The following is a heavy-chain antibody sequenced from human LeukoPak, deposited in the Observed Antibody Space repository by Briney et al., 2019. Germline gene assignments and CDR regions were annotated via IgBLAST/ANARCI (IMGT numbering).Heavy chain of an antibody. V-gene: IGHV4-4*07. J-gene: IGHJ5*02. Sequence: PSETLSLTCTVSGGSISSYYWSWIRQPAGKGLEWIGRIYSSGSTNYNPSLKSRVTISVDTSKNQFSLKLSSVTAADTAVYYCARARGGQLWSYNWFDPWGQGTLVTVSS. CDR1: GGSISSYY. D-gene: IGHD5-18*01. CDR3: ARARGGQLWSYNWFDP. CDR2: IYSSGST.